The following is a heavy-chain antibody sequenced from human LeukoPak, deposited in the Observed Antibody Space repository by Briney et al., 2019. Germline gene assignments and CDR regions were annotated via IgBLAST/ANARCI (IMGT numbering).Heavy chain of an antibody. Sequence: GGSLRLSCAASGFTFSSYWMNWVRQAPGKGLEWVSSISSSSSYIYYADSVKGRFTISRDNAKNSLYLQMNSLRAEDTAVYYCARDGRRDGSISWYFDLWGRGTLVTVSS. CDR2: ISSSSSYI. D-gene: IGHD5-24*01. V-gene: IGHV3-21*01. J-gene: IGHJ2*01. CDR1: GFTFSSYW. CDR3: ARDGRRDGSISWYFDL.